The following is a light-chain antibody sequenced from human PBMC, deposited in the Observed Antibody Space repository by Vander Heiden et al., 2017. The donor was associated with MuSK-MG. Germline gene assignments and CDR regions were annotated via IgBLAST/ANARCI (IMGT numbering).Light chain of an antibody. CDR1: QDITNY. V-gene: IGKV1-33*01. CDR2: DAS. Sequence: LPVTPAPSSLSASVGDRVTMACQASQDITNYLHWYQQKPGKAPKLLIYDASNLETGVPSRFSGHGSGTDFTFTISSLQPEDIATYYCQQDYNLPHTFGQGTKMELK. J-gene: IGKJ2*01. CDR3: QQDYNLPHT.